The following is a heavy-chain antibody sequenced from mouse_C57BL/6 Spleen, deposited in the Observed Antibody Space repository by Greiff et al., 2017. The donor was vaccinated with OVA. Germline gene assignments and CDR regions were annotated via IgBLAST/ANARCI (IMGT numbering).Heavy chain of an antibody. D-gene: IGHD2-3*01. CDR3: ARSDDGYYRSFAY. J-gene: IGHJ3*01. Sequence: QVTLKVSGPGILQPSQTLSLTCSFSGFSLSTFGMGVGWIRQPSGKGLEWLAHIWWDDDTYYNPALKSRVTISKDTAKNQGFFKSANVDTADTATYYCARSDDGYYRSFAYWGQGTLVTVSA. CDR2: IWWDDDT. V-gene: IGHV8-8*01. CDR1: GFSLSTFGMG.